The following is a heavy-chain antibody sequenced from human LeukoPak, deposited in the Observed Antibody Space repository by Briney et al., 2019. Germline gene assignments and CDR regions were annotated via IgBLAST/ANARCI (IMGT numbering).Heavy chain of an antibody. Sequence: PSETLSLTCTVSGGSFRNYYWSCIRQPPGKGLEWIGYIYDSGSTNYNPSLKSRYKPSLKSRVTISVDMSKNQFSLKLTSVTAADTAVYYCATTADYGDYLALDYWGQGTLLTVSS. D-gene: IGHD4-17*01. CDR3: ATTADYGDYLALDY. CDR2: IYDSGST. J-gene: IGHJ4*02. CDR1: GGSFRNYY. V-gene: IGHV4-59*01.